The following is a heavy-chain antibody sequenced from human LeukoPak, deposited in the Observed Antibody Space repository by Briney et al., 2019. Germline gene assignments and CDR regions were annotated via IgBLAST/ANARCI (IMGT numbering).Heavy chain of an antibody. V-gene: IGHV3-23*01. CDR3: AEDGSLLPINYFDY. J-gene: IGHJ4*02. CDR2: ISGSGGST. D-gene: IGHD3-22*01. Sequence: QPGGSLRLSCAASGFTFSSYAMSWVRQAPGKGLEWVSAISGSGGSTYYADSVKGRFTISRDNSKNTLYLQMNSLRAEDTAVYYCAEDGSLLPINYFDYWGQGTLVTVSS. CDR1: GFTFSSYA.